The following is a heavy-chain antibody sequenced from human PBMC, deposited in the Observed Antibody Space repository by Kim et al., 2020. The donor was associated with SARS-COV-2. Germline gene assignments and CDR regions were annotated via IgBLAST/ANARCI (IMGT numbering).Heavy chain of an antibody. J-gene: IGHJ4*02. V-gene: IGHV4-34*01. Sequence: SETLSLTCAVYGGSFSGYYWSWIRQPPGKGLEWIVEINHSGSTNYNPSLKSRVTISVDTSKNQFSLKLSSVTAADTAVYYCARGGPGYYDSSGYPYPIHWGQGTLVTVSS. D-gene: IGHD3-22*01. CDR2: INHSGST. CDR3: ARGGPGYYDSSGYPYPIH. CDR1: GGSFSGYY.